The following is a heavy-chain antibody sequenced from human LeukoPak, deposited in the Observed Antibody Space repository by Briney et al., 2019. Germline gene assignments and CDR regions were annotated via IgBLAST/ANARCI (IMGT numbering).Heavy chain of an antibody. CDR2: IYYSGST. Sequence: PSETLSLTCTVSGGSISSYYWSWIRQPPGKGLEWIGYIYYSGSTNYNPSLKSRVTISVDTSKNQFSLKLSSVTAADTAVYYCAREGMTTVTATLDYWGQGTLVTVSS. V-gene: IGHV4-59*01. D-gene: IGHD4-17*01. CDR3: AREGMTTVTATLDY. CDR1: GGSISSYY. J-gene: IGHJ4*02.